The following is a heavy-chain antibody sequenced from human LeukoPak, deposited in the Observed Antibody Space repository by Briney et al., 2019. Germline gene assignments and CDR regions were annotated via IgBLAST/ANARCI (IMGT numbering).Heavy chain of an antibody. CDR1: GYTFINYG. CDR3: AREGYSSSWNYFDY. Sequence: GASVKVSCRASGYTFINYGISWVRQAPGRGLEWMGWISPYNYNTNFAQKFQGRVTMTTDTATSTVYMEMGSLRSDDTAVYYCAREGYSSSWNYFDYWGQGTLVTVS. V-gene: IGHV1-18*01. D-gene: IGHD2-2*01. CDR2: ISPYNYNT. J-gene: IGHJ4*02.